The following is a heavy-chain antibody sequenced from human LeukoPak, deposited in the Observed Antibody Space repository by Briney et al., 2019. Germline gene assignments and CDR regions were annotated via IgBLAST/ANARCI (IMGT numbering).Heavy chain of an antibody. V-gene: IGHV4-34*01. J-gene: IGHJ4*02. Sequence: SETLSLTCAVYGGSFSGYYWSWIRQPPGKGLEWIGEINHSGSTNYNPSLKSRVTISVDTSKNQFSLKLSSVTAADTAVYYCARLGRDYYDSSGYSDYWGQGTLVTVSS. CDR3: ARLGRDYYDSSGYSDY. CDR1: GGSFSGYY. CDR2: INHSGST. D-gene: IGHD3-22*01.